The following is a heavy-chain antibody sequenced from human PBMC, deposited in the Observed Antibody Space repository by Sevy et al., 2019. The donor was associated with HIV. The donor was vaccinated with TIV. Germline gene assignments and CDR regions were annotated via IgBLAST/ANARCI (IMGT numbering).Heavy chain of an antibody. D-gene: IGHD6-19*01. CDR2: IRYGGST. J-gene: IGHJ4*02. CDR1: GASISSSGYS. CDR3: AGPRLTYSSGWSYFDH. V-gene: IGHV4-39*01. Sequence: SETLSLTCTVSGASISSSGYSWGWFGQPPGKGLGGMAGIRYGGSTYYNPSLRSRVTISADASKNQFSLKLNSVTAADTAVYYCAGPRLTYSSGWSYFDHWGQGTVVTVSS.